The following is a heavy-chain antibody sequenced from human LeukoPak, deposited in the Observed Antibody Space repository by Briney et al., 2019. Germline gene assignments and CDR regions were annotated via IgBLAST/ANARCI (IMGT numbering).Heavy chain of an antibody. J-gene: IGHJ5*02. Sequence: SETLSLTCAVYGGSFSGYYWSWIRQPPGKGLEWIGEINHSGSTNYNPSLKSRVTISVDTSKNQISLKLSSVTAADTAVYYCARGPVPAAKVSWFDPWSQGTLVTVSS. V-gene: IGHV4-34*01. CDR1: GGSFSGYY. CDR3: ARGPVPAAKVSWFDP. D-gene: IGHD2-2*01. CDR2: INHSGST.